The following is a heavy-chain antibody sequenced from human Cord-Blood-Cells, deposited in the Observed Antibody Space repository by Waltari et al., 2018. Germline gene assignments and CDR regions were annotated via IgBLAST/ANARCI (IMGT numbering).Heavy chain of an antibody. D-gene: IGHD7-27*01. CDR3: ARTNWGLKAFDI. V-gene: IGHV3-7*01. J-gene: IGHJ3*02. CDR1: GFTFSSYW. CDR2: IKQDGSGK. Sequence: EVQLVESGGGLVQPGGSLRLSCAASGFTFSSYWMSWVRQAPGKGLEWVANIKQDGSGKYYVDAVKGRFTISRDNAKNSLYLQMNSLRAEDTAVYYCARTNWGLKAFDIWGQGTMVTVSS.